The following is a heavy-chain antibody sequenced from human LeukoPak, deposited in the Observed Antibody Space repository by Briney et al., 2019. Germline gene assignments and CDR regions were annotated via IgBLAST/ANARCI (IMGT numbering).Heavy chain of an antibody. CDR2: ISYDGSNK. CDR3: ARGHDYYDSSGYIIRYYFDY. V-gene: IGHV3-30*19. Sequence: GGSLRLSCAASGFTFSSYGMHWVRQAPGKGLEWVAVISYDGSNKYYADSVKGRFTISRDNSKNTLYLQMNSLRAEDTAVYYCARGHDYYDSSGYIIRYYFDYWGQGTLVTVSS. D-gene: IGHD3-22*01. J-gene: IGHJ4*02. CDR1: GFTFSSYG.